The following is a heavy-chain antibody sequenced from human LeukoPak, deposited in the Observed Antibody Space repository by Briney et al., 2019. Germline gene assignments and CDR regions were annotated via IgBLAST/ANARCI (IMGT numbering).Heavy chain of an antibody. D-gene: IGHD3-9*01. J-gene: IGHJ6*02. CDR2: ISAYNGNT. CDR1: GYTFTSYG. CDR3: ARFEEIRYFDWLPPYGMDV. Sequence: GASVKVSCKASGYTFTSYGISWVRQAPRQGLEWMGWISAYNGNTNYAQKLQGRVTMTTDTSTSTAYMELRSLRSDDTAVYYCARFEEIRYFDWLPPYGMDVWGQGTTVTVSS. V-gene: IGHV1-18*01.